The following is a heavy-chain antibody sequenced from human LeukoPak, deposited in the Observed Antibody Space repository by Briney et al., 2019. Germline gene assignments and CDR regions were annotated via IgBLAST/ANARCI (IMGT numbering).Heavy chain of an antibody. D-gene: IGHD3-10*01. Sequence: GASVKVSCKASGYTFTSYDINWVRQATGQGLEWMGWMNPNSGNTGYAQKFQGRVTMTRNTSISTAYMELSSLRSEDTAVYYCARDFVRLMRGSGSYHFETYFGPDNYGMDVWGQGTTVTVSS. CDR3: ARDFVRLMRGSGSYHFETYFGPDNYGMDV. V-gene: IGHV1-8*01. CDR1: GYTFTSYD. J-gene: IGHJ6*02. CDR2: MNPNSGNT.